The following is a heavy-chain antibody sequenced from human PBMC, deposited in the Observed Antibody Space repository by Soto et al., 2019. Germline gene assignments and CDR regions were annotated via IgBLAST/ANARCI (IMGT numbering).Heavy chain of an antibody. CDR2: INHSGST. D-gene: IGHD3-10*01. Sequence: QVQLQQWGAGLLKPSETLSLTCAVYGGSFSGYYWSWIRQPPGKGLEWIGEINHSGSTNYNPTLKSRVAIAVDTSKNQFSLKLSSVTAADTAVYYCARGPRVRGVIILDNWFDPWGQGTLVTVSS. J-gene: IGHJ5*02. CDR1: GGSFSGYY. CDR3: ARGPRVRGVIILDNWFDP. V-gene: IGHV4-34*01.